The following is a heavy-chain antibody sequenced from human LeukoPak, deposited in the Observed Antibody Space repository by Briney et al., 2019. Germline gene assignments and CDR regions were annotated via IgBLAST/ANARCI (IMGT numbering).Heavy chain of an antibody. Sequence: ASVKVSCKVSGYTLTELSMHWVRQAPGKGLEWMGGFDPEDGETVYAQKFQGRVTMTEDTSTDTAYMELSSLRAEDTAVYYCAKDRTRDYSKSWFNDYWGQGTLVTVSS. CDR2: FDPEDGET. CDR3: AKDRTRDYSKSWFNDY. CDR1: GYTLTELS. J-gene: IGHJ4*02. D-gene: IGHD4-11*01. V-gene: IGHV1-24*01.